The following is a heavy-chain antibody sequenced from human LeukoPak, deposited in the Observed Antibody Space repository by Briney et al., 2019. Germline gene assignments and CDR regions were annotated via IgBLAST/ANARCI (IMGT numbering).Heavy chain of an antibody. V-gene: IGHV3-21*01. Sequence: GGSLRLSCEASGFTFSNTWMHWVRQAPGKGLEWVSSISSSSSYIYYADSVKGRFTISRDNAKNSLYLQMNSLRAEDTAVYYCARGLDYDILTGYYADRWGGLDYWGQGTLVTVSS. D-gene: IGHD3-9*01. CDR2: ISSSSSYI. CDR1: GFTFSNTW. CDR3: ARGLDYDILTGYYADRWGGLDY. J-gene: IGHJ4*02.